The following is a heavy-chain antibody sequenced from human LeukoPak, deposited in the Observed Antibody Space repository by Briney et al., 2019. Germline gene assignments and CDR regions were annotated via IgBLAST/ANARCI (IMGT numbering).Heavy chain of an antibody. J-gene: IGHJ4*02. CDR1: GFTFSNYA. D-gene: IGHD3-22*01. V-gene: IGHV3-30*14. CDR3: VKGVTYYYDTSGYYLDY. CDR2: ISHDGSNK. Sequence: GGSLRLSCAASGFTFSNYAMHWVRQAPGKGLEWVAVISHDGSNKYYADSVKGRFTISRDNSKNTLYLQMSSLRAEDTAVYYCVKGVTYYYDTSGYYLDYWGQGTLVTVSS.